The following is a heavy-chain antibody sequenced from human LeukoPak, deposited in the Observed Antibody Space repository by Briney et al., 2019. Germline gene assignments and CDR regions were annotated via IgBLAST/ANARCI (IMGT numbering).Heavy chain of an antibody. J-gene: IGHJ4*02. CDR2: IYYSGST. V-gene: IGHV4-31*03. CDR1: GGSISSGGYY. D-gene: IGHD1-26*01. CDR3: ARDRKRRQGIVGATDLDY. Sequence: SETLSLTCTVSGGSISSGGYYWSWIRQHPGKGLEWIGYIYYSGSTYYNPSLKSRVTISVDTSKNQFSLKLSSVTAADTAVYYCARDRKRRQGIVGATDLDYWGQGTLVTVSS.